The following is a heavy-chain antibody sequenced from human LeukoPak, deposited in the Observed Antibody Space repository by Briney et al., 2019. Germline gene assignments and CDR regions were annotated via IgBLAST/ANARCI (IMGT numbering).Heavy chain of an antibody. CDR1: GGSISSSSYY. V-gene: IGHV4-30-4*08. CDR3: ARDHSLQLVPHDSDAFDI. Sequence: SETLSLTCTVSGGSISSSSYYWGWIRQPPGKGLEWIGYIYYSGSTYYNPSLKSRVTISVDTSKNQFSLKLSSVTAADTAVYYCARDHSLQLVPHDSDAFDIWGQGTMVTVSS. D-gene: IGHD6-13*01. CDR2: IYYSGST. J-gene: IGHJ3*02.